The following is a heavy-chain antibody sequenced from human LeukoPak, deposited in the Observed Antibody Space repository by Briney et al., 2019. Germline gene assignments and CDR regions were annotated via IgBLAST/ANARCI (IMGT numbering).Heavy chain of an antibody. V-gene: IGHV3-7*05. D-gene: IGHD3-10*01. CDR2: KKQGGGEA. CDR3: ARDFI. Sequence: PGASLRLSCVRSGFTFSSHWMSWVRQAPGKGLEGVANKKQGGGEADYADSVKGRFTISRDNAKNSLCLQMNSLGAEDTAVYYCARDFIWGQGTLVTV. J-gene: IGHJ4*02. CDR1: GFTFSSHW.